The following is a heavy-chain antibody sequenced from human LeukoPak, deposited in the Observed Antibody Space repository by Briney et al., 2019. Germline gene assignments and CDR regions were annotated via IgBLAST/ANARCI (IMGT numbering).Heavy chain of an antibody. V-gene: IGHV4-61*02. J-gene: IGHJ4*02. D-gene: IGHD3-3*01. CDR1: GGSISSGSYY. CDR3: ARDRNDFWSGYYRY. CDR2: IYTSGST. Sequence: PSQTLPLTCTVSGGSISSGSYYWSWIRQPAGKGLEWIGRIYTSGSTNYNPSLKSRVTISVDTSKNQFSLKLSSVTAADTAVYYCARDRNDFWSGYYRYWGQGTLVTVSS.